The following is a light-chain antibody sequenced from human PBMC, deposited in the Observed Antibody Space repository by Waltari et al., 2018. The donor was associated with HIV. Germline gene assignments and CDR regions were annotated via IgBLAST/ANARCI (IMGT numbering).Light chain of an antibody. CDR1: SSNIGSNT. CDR3: TAWDDGLSDPV. Sequence: QSVLTQPHSASGTPGQRVTISCSGSSSNIGSNTVNWYQQLPGTAPQLLIYSNNQRPSGVPDRFSGSKSGTSASLAISGLQSEDEADYYCTAWDDGLSDPVFGGGTKLTVL. V-gene: IGLV1-44*01. J-gene: IGLJ3*02. CDR2: SNN.